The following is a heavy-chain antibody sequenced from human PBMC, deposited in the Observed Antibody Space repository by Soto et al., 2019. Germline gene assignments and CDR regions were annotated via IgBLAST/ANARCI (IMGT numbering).Heavy chain of an antibody. CDR1: GGSISSGNW. CDR2: IYHSGST. D-gene: IGHD2-15*01. V-gene: IGHV4-4*02. J-gene: IGHJ4*02. Sequence: SETLSLTCAVSGGSISSGNWWSWVRQPPGKGLEWIGEIYHSGSTNYNPSLKSRVTISVDTSKNQFSLKLSSVTAADTAVFYCARHQRYCSGGSCYRIDYWGQGTLVTVSS. CDR3: ARHQRYCSGGSCYRIDY.